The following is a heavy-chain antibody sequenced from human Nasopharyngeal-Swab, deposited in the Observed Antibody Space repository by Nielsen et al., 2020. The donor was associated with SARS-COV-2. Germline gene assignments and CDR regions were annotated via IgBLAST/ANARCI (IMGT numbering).Heavy chain of an antibody. V-gene: IGHV3-53*01. CDR3: ARGSFDYYYGMDV. Sequence: GGSLRLSCAASGFTVSSNYMSWVRQAPGKGLEWVSVIYSGGSTYYADSVKGRFTISRDNSKNTLYLQMNSLRAEDTAVYHCARGSFDYYYGMDVWGQGTTVTVSS. CDR1: GFTVSSNY. J-gene: IGHJ6*02. CDR2: IYSGGST.